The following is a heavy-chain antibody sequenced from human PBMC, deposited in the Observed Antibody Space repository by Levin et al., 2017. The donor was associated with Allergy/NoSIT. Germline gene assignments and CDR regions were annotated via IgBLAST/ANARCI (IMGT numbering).Heavy chain of an antibody. V-gene: IGHV3-7*01. CDR1: GFTFSSYW. CDR3: ARLGWVGQLYFDY. Sequence: GGSLRLSCAASGFTFSSYWMSWVRQAPGKGLEWVANIKQDGSEKYYVDSVKGRFTISRDNAKNSLYLQMNSLRAEDTAVYYCARLGWVGQLYFDYWGQGTLVTVSS. CDR2: IKQDGSEK. J-gene: IGHJ4*02. D-gene: IGHD2-2*01.